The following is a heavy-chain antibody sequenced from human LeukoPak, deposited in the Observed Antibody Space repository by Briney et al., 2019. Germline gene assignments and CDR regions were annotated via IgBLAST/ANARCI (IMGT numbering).Heavy chain of an antibody. V-gene: IGHV3-21*01. Sequence: PGGSLRLSCAACGSTFSSYNMNWVRQAPGKGLEWVSSISTRGSYIYYADSLKGRFTISRDNAKNSLYLQMNSLRAEDTAVYYCARAEVLLWFGESPGAEYFQHWGQGTLVTVSS. CDR2: ISTRGSYI. J-gene: IGHJ1*01. CDR1: GSTFSSYN. D-gene: IGHD3-10*01. CDR3: ARAEVLLWFGESPGAEYFQH.